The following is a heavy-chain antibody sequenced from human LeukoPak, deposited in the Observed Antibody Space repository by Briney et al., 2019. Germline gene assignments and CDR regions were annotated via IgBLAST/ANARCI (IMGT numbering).Heavy chain of an antibody. J-gene: IGHJ4*02. CDR1: GFTFSSHS. Sequence: PGGSLRLSCAASGFTFSSHSMAWVRQAPGKGLEWVSAIRGLGSRTYYGDSVKGRFTRSRDNSTKTVYLQMDSLRVEDTAVYYCARDPGVVAFHYFDFGGEGTLITVPS. D-gene: IGHD3-3*01. CDR2: IRGLGSRT. CDR3: ARDPGVVAFHYFDF. V-gene: IGHV3-23*01.